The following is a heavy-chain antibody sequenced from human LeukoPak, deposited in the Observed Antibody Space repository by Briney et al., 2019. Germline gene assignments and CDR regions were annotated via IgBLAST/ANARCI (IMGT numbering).Heavy chain of an antibody. J-gene: IGHJ4*02. CDR3: ARVFGAAEYFDY. Sequence: GASVKVSCKASGGTFSSYAISWVRQAPGQGLEWMGGIIPIFGTANYAQKFQGRVTITTDESTSTAYMELSSLRSEDTAVYYCARVFGAAEYFDYWGQGTLVTVSS. V-gene: IGHV1-69*05. D-gene: IGHD3-3*01. CDR2: IIPIFGTA. CDR1: GGTFSSYA.